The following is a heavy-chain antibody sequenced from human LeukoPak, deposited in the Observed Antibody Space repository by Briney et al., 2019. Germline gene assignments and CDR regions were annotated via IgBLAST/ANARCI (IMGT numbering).Heavy chain of an antibody. J-gene: IGHJ3*02. Sequence: SVKVSCKASGYTFTSYYMHWVRQAPGQGLEWMGGIIPIFGTANYAQKFQGRVTITADESTSTAYMELSSLRSEDTAVYYCAREGRAGMIVGAISAAFDIWGQGTMVTVSS. CDR3: AREGRAGMIVGAISAAFDI. V-gene: IGHV1-69*13. CDR2: IIPIFGTA. CDR1: GYTFTSYY. D-gene: IGHD1-26*01.